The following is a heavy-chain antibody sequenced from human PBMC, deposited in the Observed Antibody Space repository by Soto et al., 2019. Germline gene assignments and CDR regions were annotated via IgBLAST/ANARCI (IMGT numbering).Heavy chain of an antibody. CDR1: GYTLTELS. J-gene: IGHJ4*02. D-gene: IGHD3-10*01. V-gene: IGHV1-24*01. CDR2: FDPEDGET. CDR3: ATVGMVRDPDFFGY. Sequence: ASVKVSCKVSGYTLTELSMHWVRQAPGKGLEWMGGFDPEDGETIYAQKFQGRVTMTEDTSTDTAYMELSSLRSEDTAVYYCATVGMVRDPDFFGYWGQGTLVTVSS.